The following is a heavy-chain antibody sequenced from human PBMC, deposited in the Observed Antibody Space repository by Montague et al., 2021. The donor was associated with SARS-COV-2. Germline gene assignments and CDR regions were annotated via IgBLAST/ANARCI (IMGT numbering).Heavy chain of an antibody. J-gene: IGHJ5*02. CDR3: ARGWASSYH. D-gene: IGHD6-6*01. CDR1: AGSFSGYY. CDR2: IDHSGNT. Sequence: SETLSLTCAVHAGSFSGYYRSWIRQPPGKGLEWIGEIDHSGNTNYNPTLKGRVTISADTSKNQFSLKLNSVTAADTAVYYCARGWASSYHWGQGTLVTVSS. V-gene: IGHV4-34*01.